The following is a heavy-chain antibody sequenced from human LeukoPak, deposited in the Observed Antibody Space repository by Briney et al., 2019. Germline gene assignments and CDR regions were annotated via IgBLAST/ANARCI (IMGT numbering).Heavy chain of an antibody. CDR3: ARDYASDY. CDR1: GFTFSRYE. Sequence: GGSLRLSCAASGFTFSRYEMNWVRQAPGKGLEWVSYISRSGDTIYFADSVRGRFTISRDNAKNSLYLQMSSLRAEDTAVYYCARDYASDYWGQGTLVTVSS. J-gene: IGHJ4*02. CDR2: ISRSGDTI. V-gene: IGHV3-48*03. D-gene: IGHD3-10*01.